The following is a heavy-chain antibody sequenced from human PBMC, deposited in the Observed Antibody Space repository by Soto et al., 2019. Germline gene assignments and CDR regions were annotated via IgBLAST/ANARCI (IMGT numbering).Heavy chain of an antibody. D-gene: IGHD6-19*01. CDR1: GGTFSRYA. J-gene: IGHJ2*01. V-gene: IGHV1-69*12. Sequence: QVQLVQSGTEVKKPGSSVKVSCKASGGTFSRYAINWVRQAPGHGLEWMGGITPNFGTPNYAQKFQGRVTITADGSTKTAYMELRRLRSEDTAVYYCAQTLGLAVSGPGRFDLWGRGTLVTVTS. CDR3: AQTLGLAVSGPGRFDL. CDR2: ITPNFGTP.